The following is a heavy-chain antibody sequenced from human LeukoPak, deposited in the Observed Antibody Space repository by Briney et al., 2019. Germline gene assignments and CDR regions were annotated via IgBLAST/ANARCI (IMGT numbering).Heavy chain of an antibody. D-gene: IGHD5-12*01. CDR1: GFTFSSFY. J-gene: IGHJ4*02. CDR2: IKGDESEK. V-gene: IGHV3-7*05. Sequence: PGGSLRLSCAASGFTFSSFYMSWVRQAPGKGLEWVANIKGDESEKYYVDSVKGRFTISRDNAENSLYLQMNSLRAEDTAVYYCAKEGTITAYNFDYWGQGTLVTVSS. CDR3: AKEGTITAYNFDY.